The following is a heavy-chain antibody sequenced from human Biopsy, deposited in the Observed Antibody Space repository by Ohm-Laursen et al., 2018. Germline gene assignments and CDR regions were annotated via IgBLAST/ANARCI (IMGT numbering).Heavy chain of an antibody. CDR3: AKGHSNWFRYIQY. J-gene: IGHJ1*01. V-gene: IGHV1-8*01. CDR1: GYIFNNYD. Sequence: GASVKVSCKASGYIFNNYDINWVRQAAGQGPEWMGWMSPNSSNTGYAPKFQGRITLTRNTSISTAYLELSSLTSEGSAIYYCAKGHSNWFRYIQYWGQGTLVTVSS. CDR2: MSPNSSNT. D-gene: IGHD6-13*01.